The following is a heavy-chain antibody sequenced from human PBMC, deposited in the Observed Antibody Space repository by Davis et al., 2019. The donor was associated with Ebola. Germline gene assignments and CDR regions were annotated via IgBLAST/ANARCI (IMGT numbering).Heavy chain of an antibody. CDR3: ARGTGYSSGWYGMRDHNWFDP. Sequence: AASVKVSCKASGCTFIDYYIHWVRQAPGQGLEWMGWINPNSGGTNYAQKFQGRVTMTRDTSISTAYMELSRLRSDDTAVYYCARGTGYSSGWYGMRDHNWFDPWGQGTLVTVSS. CDR1: GCTFIDYY. J-gene: IGHJ5*02. D-gene: IGHD6-19*01. CDR2: INPNSGGT. V-gene: IGHV1-2*02.